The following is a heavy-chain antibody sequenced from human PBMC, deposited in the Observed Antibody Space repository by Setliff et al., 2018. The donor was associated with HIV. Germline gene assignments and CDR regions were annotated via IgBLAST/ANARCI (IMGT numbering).Heavy chain of an antibody. CDR2: INPGGGST. J-gene: IGHJ3*02. V-gene: IGHV1-46*01. D-gene: IGHD3-22*01. Sequence: GASVKVSCKASGYTFTSYYMHWVRQAPGQGLEWMGVINPGGGSTTYAQKFQGRVTMTRDTSTSTVYMELSSLRSDDTAVYYCASPFGASDSGGYEYEAFAIWGQGTMGTV. CDR1: GYTFTSYY. CDR3: ASPFGASDSGGYEYEAFAI.